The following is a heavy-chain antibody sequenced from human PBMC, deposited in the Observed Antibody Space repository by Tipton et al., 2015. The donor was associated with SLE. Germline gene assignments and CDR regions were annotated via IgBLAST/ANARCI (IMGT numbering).Heavy chain of an antibody. CDR1: GFTFSSYW. D-gene: IGHD6-19*01. CDR2: MSSSGSSM. Sequence: SLRLSCAASGFTFSSYWMNWFRQAPGKGLEWVSYMSSSGSSMYYADSVKGRFTISRDNAKNSLYLQMHSLRAEDTAVYYCARAGKQWLATAELHFDLWGRGTLVTVSS. J-gene: IGHJ2*01. V-gene: IGHV3-48*03. CDR3: ARAGKQWLATAELHFDL.